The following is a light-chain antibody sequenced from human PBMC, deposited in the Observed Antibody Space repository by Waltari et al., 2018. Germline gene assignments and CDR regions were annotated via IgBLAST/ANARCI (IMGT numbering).Light chain of an antibody. Sequence: EIVLTQSPATLSLSPGERATLSCRASQSVRGYLAWYQQKPGQAPRLLIYDASNRASGIPARFSGGGSGTDFSLSISSLEPEDFAVYYCQQRHNWPLTFGGGTKVEIK. J-gene: IGKJ4*01. V-gene: IGKV3-11*01. CDR1: QSVRGY. CDR3: QQRHNWPLT. CDR2: DAS.